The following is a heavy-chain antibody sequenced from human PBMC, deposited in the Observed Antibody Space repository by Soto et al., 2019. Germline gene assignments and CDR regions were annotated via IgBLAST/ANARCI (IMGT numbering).Heavy chain of an antibody. CDR3: ARGHSTYYYSMDV. CDR2: INPNSGGT. CDR1: GYTFTDYY. D-gene: IGHD2-2*01. V-gene: IGHV1-2*02. J-gene: IGHJ6*02. Sequence: ASVKVSCKASGYTFTDYYMRWVRQAPGQGLEWMGWINPNSGGTNYAQKFQGRVTMTRDTSISTAYMELSRLRSDDTAVYYCARGHSTYYYSMDVWGQGTTVTVSS.